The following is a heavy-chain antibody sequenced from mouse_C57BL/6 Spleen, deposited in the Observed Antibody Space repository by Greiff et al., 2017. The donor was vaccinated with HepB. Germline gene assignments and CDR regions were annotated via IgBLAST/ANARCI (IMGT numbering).Heavy chain of an antibody. CDR3: ARIKKIVATYFDY. V-gene: IGHV1S81*02. J-gene: IGHJ2*01. Sequence: QVQLQQPGAELVKAGASVKMSCKASGYTFTSYWMHWVKQRLGQGLEWFAETNPTNGRTYYNEKVKSKATLTVDKSSSTAYMLLSGPTFEDSAVYYCARIKKIVATYFDYWGQGTTLIVSS. CDR2: TNPTNGRT. D-gene: IGHD1-1*01. CDR1: GYTFTSYW.